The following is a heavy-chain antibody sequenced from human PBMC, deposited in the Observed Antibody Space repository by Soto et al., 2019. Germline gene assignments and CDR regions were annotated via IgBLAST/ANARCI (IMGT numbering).Heavy chain of an antibody. D-gene: IGHD2-15*01. CDR2: INPNSGGT. Sequence: ASVKVSCKASGYTFTGYYMHWVRQAPGQGLEWMGWINPNSGGTNYAQKFQGRVTMTRDTSISTAYMELSRLRSDDTAVYYCARDGCSGGSCYSNWFDPWGQGTLVTVSS. V-gene: IGHV1-2*02. J-gene: IGHJ5*02. CDR3: ARDGCSGGSCYSNWFDP. CDR1: GYTFTGYY.